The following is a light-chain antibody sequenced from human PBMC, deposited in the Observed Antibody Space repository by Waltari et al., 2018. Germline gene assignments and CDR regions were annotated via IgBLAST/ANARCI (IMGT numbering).Light chain of an antibody. V-gene: IGLV2-11*01. CDR1: SSHVGGSDY. CDR3: CSYAGSYTHVV. CDR2: DVT. J-gene: IGLJ2*01. Sequence: QSALTQPRSVSGSPGQSVTIPCTGTSSHVGGSDYVSWYQHHPSKAPKLMICDVTKRPSGVPDRFSGSKSGNTASLTISGLQAEDEADYYCCSYAGSYTHVVFGGGTKLTFL.